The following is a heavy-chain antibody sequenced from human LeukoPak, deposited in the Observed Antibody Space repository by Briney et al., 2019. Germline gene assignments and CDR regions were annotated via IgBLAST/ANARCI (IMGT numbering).Heavy chain of an antibody. J-gene: IGHJ6*03. CDR3: AIGDTRRYMDV. V-gene: IGHV3-20*04. CDR2: INWNGGST. Sequence: AGGSLRLSCAASGFTFSSYGMSWVRQAPGKGLEWVSGINWNGGSTGYADSVKGRFTISRDNAKNSLYLQMNSLRAEDTGLYYCAIGDTRRYMDVWGKGTTVTVSS. CDR1: GFTFSSYG. D-gene: IGHD5-18*01.